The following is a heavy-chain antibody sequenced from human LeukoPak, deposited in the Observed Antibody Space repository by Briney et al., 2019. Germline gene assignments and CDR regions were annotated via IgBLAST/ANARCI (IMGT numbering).Heavy chain of an antibody. Sequence: GGSLRLSCAASGFTFSSYSMNWVRQAPGKGLEWVSSISSSSSYIYYADSVKGRFTISRDNAKNSLYLQMNSLRAEDTALYHCARSRITMVRETYYYYYMDVWGKGTTVTISS. CDR2: ISSSSSYI. CDR1: GFTFSSYS. J-gene: IGHJ6*03. V-gene: IGHV3-21*04. CDR3: ARSRITMVRETYYYYYMDV. D-gene: IGHD3-10*01.